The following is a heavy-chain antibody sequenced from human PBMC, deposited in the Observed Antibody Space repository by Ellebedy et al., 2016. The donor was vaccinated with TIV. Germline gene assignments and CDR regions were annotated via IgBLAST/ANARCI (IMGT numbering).Heavy chain of an antibody. D-gene: IGHD6-13*01. CDR1: GGTFSSYF. Sequence: SVKVSXXASGGTFSSYFINWVRQAPGQGLEWMGGIIPIFGTANYAQKFQGRVTISADKSTSTVYMELSSLRSEDTAVYYCARDRPLLRVAANDYWGQGTLVTVSS. J-gene: IGHJ4*02. CDR3: ARDRPLLRVAANDY. CDR2: IIPIFGTA. V-gene: IGHV1-69*06.